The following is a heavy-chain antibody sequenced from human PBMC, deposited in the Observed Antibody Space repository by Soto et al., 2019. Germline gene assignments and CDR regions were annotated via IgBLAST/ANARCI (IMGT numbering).Heavy chain of an antibody. CDR1: GDSVPTNSAA. V-gene: IGHV6-1*01. CDR3: ARSIAASGRFDS. Sequence: PSQTLSLTCAISGDSVPTNSAAWNWIRQSPSRGLEWLGRTYYRSKWFDSYAVSVRSRIIINPDTSKNQFSLQLNSVTPEDTAVYYCARSIAASGRFDSWGQGTLVTVSS. D-gene: IGHD6-13*01. CDR2: TYYRSKWFD. J-gene: IGHJ4*02.